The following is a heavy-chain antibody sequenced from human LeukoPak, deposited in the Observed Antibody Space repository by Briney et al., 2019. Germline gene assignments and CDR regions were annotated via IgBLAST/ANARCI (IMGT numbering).Heavy chain of an antibody. D-gene: IGHD2-15*01. CDR2: IYSGGST. CDR1: GFTFSSYT. V-gene: IGHV3-53*01. CDR3: AREEGYCSGGSCWGLDP. Sequence: GGSLRLSCAASGFTFSSYTMSWVRQAPGKGLEWVSVIYSGGSTFYADSVKGRFTLSRDNSKNTLYLQMNSLRAEDTAVYYCAREEGYCSGGSCWGLDPWGQGALVTVSS. J-gene: IGHJ5*02.